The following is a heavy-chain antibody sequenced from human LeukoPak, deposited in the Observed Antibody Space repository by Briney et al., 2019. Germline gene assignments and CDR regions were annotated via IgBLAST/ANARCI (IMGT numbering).Heavy chain of an antibody. J-gene: IGHJ4*02. V-gene: IGHV3-20*04. Sequence: PGGSLRLSCAASGFTFDDYGMSWVRQAPGKGLEWVSGINWNGGSTGYADSVKGRFTISRDNAKNSLYLQMNSLRAEDTALYYCARDPQGGYCTNGVCFNYFDYWGQGTLVTVSS. D-gene: IGHD2-8*01. CDR3: ARDPQGGYCTNGVCFNYFDY. CDR2: INWNGGST. CDR1: GFTFDDYG.